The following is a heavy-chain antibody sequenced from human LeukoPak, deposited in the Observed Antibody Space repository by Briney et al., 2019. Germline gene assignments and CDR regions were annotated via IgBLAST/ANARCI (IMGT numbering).Heavy chain of an antibody. CDR2: IRYDGSNK. J-gene: IGHJ4*02. Sequence: GGSLRLSCAASGFTFSSYGMHWVRQAPGKGLEWVAFIRYDGSNKYYGASVKGRFTISRDNSKNTLNLQMNSLRAEDTAVYYCATSKYSGSYWGQGTLVTVSS. D-gene: IGHD1-26*01. CDR1: GFTFSSYG. V-gene: IGHV3-30*02. CDR3: ATSKYSGSY.